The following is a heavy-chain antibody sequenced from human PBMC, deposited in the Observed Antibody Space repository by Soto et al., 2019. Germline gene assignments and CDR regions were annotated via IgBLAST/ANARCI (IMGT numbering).Heavy chain of an antibody. D-gene: IGHD3-10*01. CDR1: GGSISSGDYY. V-gene: IGHV4-30-4*01. Sequence: SETLSLTCTVSGGSISSGDYYWSWIRQPPGKGLEWIGYIYYSGSTYYNPSLKSRVTISVDTSKNQFSLKLSSVTAADTAVYYCARAYYGSGSERSFDYWGQGTLVTVSS. CDR2: IYYSGST. J-gene: IGHJ4*02. CDR3: ARAYYGSGSERSFDY.